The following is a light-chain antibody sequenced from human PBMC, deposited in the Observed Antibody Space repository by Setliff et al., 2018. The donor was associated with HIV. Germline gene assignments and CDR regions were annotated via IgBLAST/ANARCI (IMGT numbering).Light chain of an antibody. Sequence: QSALAQPASVSGSPGQSITIPCTGTSSDVGRYNLVPWYQQHPGKAPKLMIYQATKRPSGVSNRFSGSKSGNTASLTISGLQAEDEADYYCCSNTGSNTYVFGTGTKVTVL. CDR2: QAT. CDR1: SSDVGRYNL. CDR3: CSNTGSNTYV. V-gene: IGLV2-23*01. J-gene: IGLJ1*01.